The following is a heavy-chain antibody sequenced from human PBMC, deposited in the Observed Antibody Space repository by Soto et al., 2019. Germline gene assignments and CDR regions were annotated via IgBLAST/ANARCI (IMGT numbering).Heavy chain of an antibody. J-gene: IGHJ3*02. Sequence: QVQLVESGGGVVQPGRSLRLSCAASGFTFSSHGMHWVRQAPGKGLEWVAVIWYDGSNKYYADSVKGRFTISRDNSKNTLYLQMNSLRAEDTAVYYCARDRSVAGPGAFDIWGQGTMVTVSS. CDR2: IWYDGSNK. CDR3: ARDRSVAGPGAFDI. V-gene: IGHV3-33*01. CDR1: GFTFSSHG. D-gene: IGHD6-19*01.